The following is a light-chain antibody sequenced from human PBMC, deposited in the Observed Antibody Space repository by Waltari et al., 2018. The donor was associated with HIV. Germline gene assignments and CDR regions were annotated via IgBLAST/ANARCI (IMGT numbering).Light chain of an antibody. CDR2: DTN. CDR3: GTWDSSLSAVV. CDR1: SSNIRNNY. V-gene: IGLV1-51*01. J-gene: IGLJ2*01. Sequence: QSVLTQPPSVSAAPGQTVTISCSGSSSNIRNNYVSWYQQIPGTAPRLVIYDTNDRPSGIPDRFSGSKSGTSATLGITGPQTGDEADYYCGTWDSSLSAVVFGGGTKLTVL.